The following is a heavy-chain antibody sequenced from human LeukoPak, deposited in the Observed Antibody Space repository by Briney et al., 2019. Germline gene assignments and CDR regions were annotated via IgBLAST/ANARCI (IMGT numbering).Heavy chain of an antibody. CDR3: TTAAGYNDAFDI. V-gene: IGHV3-15*01. D-gene: IGHD5-24*01. CDR2: IKSKTDGGTT. Sequence: GGSLRLSCAASGFTFSNAWMSWVRHAPGKGLEWVGRIKSKTDGGTTDYAAPVKGRFTISRDDSKNTLYLQMNSLKTEDTAVYYCTTAAGYNDAFDIWGQGTMVTVSS. J-gene: IGHJ3*02. CDR1: GFTFSNAW.